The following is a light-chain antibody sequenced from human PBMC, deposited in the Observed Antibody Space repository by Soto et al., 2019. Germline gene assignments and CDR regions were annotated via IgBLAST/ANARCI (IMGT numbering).Light chain of an antibody. CDR1: SSDVGGYNY. Sequence: QSVLTQPPSASGSPGQSVTISCTGTSSDVGGYNYVSWYQQHPGKAPKLMIYDVSNRPSGVSNRFSGSKSGNTASLTISGLQAEDEADYYCSSYTSSSPLFGTGTKVTVL. V-gene: IGLV2-14*01. J-gene: IGLJ1*01. CDR3: SSYTSSSPL. CDR2: DVS.